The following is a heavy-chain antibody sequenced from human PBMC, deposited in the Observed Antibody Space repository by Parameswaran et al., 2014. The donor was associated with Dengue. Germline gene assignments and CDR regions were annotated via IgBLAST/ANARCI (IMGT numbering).Heavy chain of an antibody. CDR3: AKIRADKTGPLDY. V-gene: IGHV3-23*01. CDR2: ISGSGGST. D-gene: IGHD2-15*01. Sequence: WIRQPPGKGLEWVSAISGSGGSTYYADSVKGRFTISRDNSKNTLYLQMNSLRAEDTAVYYCAKIRADKTGPLDYWGQGTLVTVSS. J-gene: IGHJ4*02.